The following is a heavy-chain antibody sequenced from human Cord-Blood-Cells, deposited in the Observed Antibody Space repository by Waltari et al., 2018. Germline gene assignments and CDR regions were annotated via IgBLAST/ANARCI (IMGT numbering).Heavy chain of an antibody. CDR3: ASRGELNGGWERLLAPFDY. Sequence: QVQLVQSGAAVKKPGSSVMVSCKASGGTFSCYAISGVRQAPGHGLEWMGGFISILGTTNYAQKFQGRGSISADGSTSTADMELSSLRSADTAVYYCASRGELNGGWERLLAPFDYWGQGTLVTVSS. J-gene: IGHJ4*02. V-gene: IGHV1-69*11. D-gene: IGHD1-1*01. CDR2: FISILGTT. CDR1: GGTFSCYA.